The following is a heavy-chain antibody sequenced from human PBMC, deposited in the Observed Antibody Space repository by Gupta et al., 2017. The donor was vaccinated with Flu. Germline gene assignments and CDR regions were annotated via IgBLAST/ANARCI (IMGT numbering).Heavy chain of an antibody. CDR3: ARRAGIYCSATSCYFDN. Sequence: QVPLVQPGADVKKPGASVRVSCKASGYAFSSFHINWVRQATGQGPEWMGWMNPNSGDAGYAQKFQGRVTMTRDTSTNTANLELRSLTSGDTATYYCARRAGIYCSATSCYFDNWGQGTLVTVSS. J-gene: IGHJ4*02. V-gene: IGHV1-8*01. CDR1: GYAFSSFH. CDR2: MNPNSGDA. D-gene: IGHD2-15*01.